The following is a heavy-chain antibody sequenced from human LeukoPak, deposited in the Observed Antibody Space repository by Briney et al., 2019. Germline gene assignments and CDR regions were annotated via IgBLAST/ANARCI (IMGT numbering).Heavy chain of an antibody. CDR1: GGTFSSYA. Sequence: ASVKVSCTASGGTFSSYAISWVRQAPGQGLEWMGGIIPIFGTANYAQKFQGRVTITADKSTSTAYMELSSLRSEDTAVYYCARGSVLLWFGESPTGFDYWGQGTLVTVSS. J-gene: IGHJ4*02. D-gene: IGHD3-10*01. CDR3: ARGSVLLWFGESPTGFDY. CDR2: IIPIFGTA. V-gene: IGHV1-69*06.